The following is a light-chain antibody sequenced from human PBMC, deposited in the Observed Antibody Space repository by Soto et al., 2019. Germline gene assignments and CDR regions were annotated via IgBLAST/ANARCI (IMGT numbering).Light chain of an antibody. J-gene: IGKJ2*01. CDR2: EAS. CDR1: QSVSDSS. Sequence: EIVLTQSPGTLSLSPGERATLSCRASQSVSDSSLAWYQQRPGQVPRLLIYEASNRATGIPGRFSGSGSGTDFTLTISSLEFEDSAVYYCQQRTNWPPYTFGQGTKLEIK. CDR3: QQRTNWPPYT. V-gene: IGKV3-11*01.